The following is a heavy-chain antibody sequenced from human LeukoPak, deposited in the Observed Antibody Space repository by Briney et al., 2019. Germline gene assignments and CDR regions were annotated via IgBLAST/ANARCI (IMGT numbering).Heavy chain of an antibody. CDR3: VRAKNWNFDS. D-gene: IGHD1-1*01. J-gene: IGHJ4*02. Sequence: GGSLRLSCAASGFTLSTYWFHWVRHATGKGLVWVSRITPDGSITNYADSVKGRFTISRDNAKNTLYIQMNSLRDEDTAVYYCVRAKNWNFDSWGQGTLVTVSS. CDR1: GFTLSTYW. CDR2: ITPDGSIT. V-gene: IGHV3-74*01.